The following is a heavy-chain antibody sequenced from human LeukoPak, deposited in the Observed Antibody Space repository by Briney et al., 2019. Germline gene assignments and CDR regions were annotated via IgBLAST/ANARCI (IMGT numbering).Heavy chain of an antibody. CDR3: AGQPKVGGLDY. D-gene: IGHD1-26*01. V-gene: IGHV3-53*01. J-gene: IGHJ4*02. Sequence: PGGSLRLSCAASGFPVSSDYMTWVRQAPGKGLQWVSVIYGGGGSTYYADSVKGRFTISRDNSKNTLYLQMNSLRAEDTAVYYCAGQPKVGGLDYWGQGTLVTVSS. CDR2: IYGGGGST. CDR1: GFPVSSDY.